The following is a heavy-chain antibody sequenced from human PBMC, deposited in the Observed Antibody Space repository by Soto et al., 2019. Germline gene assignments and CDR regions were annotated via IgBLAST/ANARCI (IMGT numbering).Heavy chain of an antibody. CDR3: AKDRRLLRYFDPADAFDI. D-gene: IGHD3-9*01. CDR2: ISGSGGST. CDR1: GFTFSSYA. J-gene: IGHJ3*02. V-gene: IGHV3-23*01. Sequence: EVQLLESGGGLVQPGGSLRLSCAASGFTFSSYAMSWVRQAPGKGLAWVSAISGSGGSTYYADSVKGRFTISRDNSKNTLYLQMNSLRAEDTAVYYCAKDRRLLRYFDPADAFDIWGQGTIVTVSS.